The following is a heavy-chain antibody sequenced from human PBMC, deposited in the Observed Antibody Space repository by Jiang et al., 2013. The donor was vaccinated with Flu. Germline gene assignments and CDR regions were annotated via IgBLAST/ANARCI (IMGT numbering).Heavy chain of an antibody. D-gene: IGHD7-27*01. CDR1: GYTLRDYD. CDR3: ARAHRIPNWDFDY. J-gene: IGHJ4*02. CDR2: MNPTSGRT. V-gene: IGHV1-8*01. Sequence: SGAEVKKPGASVKVSCKASGYTLRDYDINWVRQATGQGLEWMGWMNPTSGRTGYAQKFQGRVTMTRDTSTSTAYMELSSLTSEDTAVYYCARAHRIPNWDFDYWGQGTLVTVSS.